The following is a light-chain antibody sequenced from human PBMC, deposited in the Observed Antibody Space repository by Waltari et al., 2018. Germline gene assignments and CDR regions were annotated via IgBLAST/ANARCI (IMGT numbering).Light chain of an antibody. CDR2: GDD. J-gene: IGLJ3*02. V-gene: IGLV6-57*03. CDR3: QSYDASNFWV. Sequence: NFMLTQPHSVSASPGKTVAISCTRSSGDIANNYVQWYQQRPGSAPTIVIYGDDQRPAGVPDRFSGYIDSSSHSASLTISGLKTEDEAAYYCQSYDASNFWVFGGGTKLTVL. CDR1: SGDIANNY.